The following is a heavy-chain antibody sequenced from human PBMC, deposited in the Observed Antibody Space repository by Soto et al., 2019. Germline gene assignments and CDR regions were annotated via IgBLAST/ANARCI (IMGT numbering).Heavy chain of an antibody. CDR1: GFTIRSYA. J-gene: IGHJ4*02. V-gene: IGHV3-64D*06. D-gene: IGHD3-22*01. CDR3: VKGEYYYDSSGYHPFDY. CDR2: ISTSRGST. Sequence: PGGSLRLSCAASGFTIRSYAMNWVRQAPGKGLEYVSSISTSRGSTYYADSVKGRFTISRDNSKNTVYLQMSSLRAEDTAVYYCVKGEYYYDSSGYHPFDYWRQGTLVTVS.